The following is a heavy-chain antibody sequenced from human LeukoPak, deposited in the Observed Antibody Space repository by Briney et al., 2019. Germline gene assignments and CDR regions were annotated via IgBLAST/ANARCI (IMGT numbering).Heavy chain of an antibody. V-gene: IGHV1-24*01. J-gene: IGHJ4*02. Sequence: GASVKVSCKVSGYTLTELSMHWVRQAPGKGHEWMGGFDPEDGETIYAQKFQGRVTMTEDTSTDTAYMELSSLRSEDTAVYYCATVGPGPRGVVAAIDYWGQGTLVTVSS. D-gene: IGHD2-15*01. CDR3: ATVGPGPRGVVAAIDY. CDR2: FDPEDGET. CDR1: GYTLTELS.